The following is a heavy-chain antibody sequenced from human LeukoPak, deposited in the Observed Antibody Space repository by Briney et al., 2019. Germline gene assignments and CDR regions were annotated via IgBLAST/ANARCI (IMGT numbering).Heavy chain of an antibody. CDR2: ISGSGGST. J-gene: IGHJ5*02. CDR1: GFTFSSYA. D-gene: IGHD1-26*01. Sequence: PGGSLRLSCAASGFTFSSYAMSWVHQAPGKGLEWVSAISGSGGSTYYADSVKGRFTISRDNSKNTLYLQMNSLRAEDTAVYYCAKDPSWSYVEWFDPWGQGTLVTVSS. CDR3: AKDPSWSYVEWFDP. V-gene: IGHV3-23*01.